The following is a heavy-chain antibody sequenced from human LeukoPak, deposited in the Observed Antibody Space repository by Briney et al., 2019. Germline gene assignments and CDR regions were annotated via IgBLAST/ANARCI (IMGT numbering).Heavy chain of an antibody. V-gene: IGHV3-30*02. J-gene: IGHJ4*02. CDR1: RFTFSSYG. CDR3: AKDDAGYSLQRGTGTY. CDR2: IWYDGSNK. Sequence: ARGSLRLSCAAPRFTFSSYGMHWARQAPGKGLEWVAVIWYDGSNKYYADSVKGRFTISRDNSKNTLYLQMNSLRAEDTAIYYCAKDDAGYSLQRGTGTYWGQGTLVTVSS. D-gene: IGHD5-18*01.